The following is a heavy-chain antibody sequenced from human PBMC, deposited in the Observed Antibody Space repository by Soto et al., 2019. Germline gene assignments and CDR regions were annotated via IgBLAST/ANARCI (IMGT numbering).Heavy chain of an antibody. D-gene: IGHD5-18*01. CDR1: GGTSSSYA. CDR2: IIPIFGTA. J-gene: IGHJ5*02. CDR3: ASVLYSYGHENNWFDP. V-gene: IGHV1-69*01. Sequence: QVQLVQSGAEVKKPGSSVKVSCKASGGTSSSYAISWVRQAPGQGLEWMGGIIPIFGTANYAQKFQGRVTITADESTSTAYMELSSLRSEDTAVYYCASVLYSYGHENNWFDPWGQGTLVTVSS.